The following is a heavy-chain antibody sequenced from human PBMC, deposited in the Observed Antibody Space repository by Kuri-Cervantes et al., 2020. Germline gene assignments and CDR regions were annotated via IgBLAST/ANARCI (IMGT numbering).Heavy chain of an antibody. CDR3: ARLPYYYYGMDV. J-gene: IGHJ6*02. CDR2: INSDGSST. Sequence: GGSLRLSCAASGFTFSSYWMHWVRQAPGKGLVWVSRINSDGSSTSYADSVEGRFTISRDNAKNSLYLQMNSLRDEDTAVYYCARLPYYYYGMDVWDQGTTVTVSS. V-gene: IGHV3-74*01. CDR1: GFTFSSYW.